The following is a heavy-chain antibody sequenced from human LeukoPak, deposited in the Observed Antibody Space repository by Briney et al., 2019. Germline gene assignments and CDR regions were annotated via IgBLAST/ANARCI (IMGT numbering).Heavy chain of an antibody. J-gene: IGHJ4*02. Sequence: SETRSLTCTVARASISSYYWSWSRQPPGKGLEWIGEINHSGSTNYNPSPKSRVTISVDTSKNQFSLKLSSVTAADTAVYYCARRSGYDSPFDYWGQGTLVTVSS. CDR1: RASISSYY. D-gene: IGHD5-12*01. CDR2: INHSGST. CDR3: ARRSGYDSPFDY. V-gene: IGHV4-34*01.